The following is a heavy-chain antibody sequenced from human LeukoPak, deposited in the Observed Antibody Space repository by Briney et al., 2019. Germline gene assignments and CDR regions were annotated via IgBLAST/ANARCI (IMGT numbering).Heavy chain of an antibody. CDR3: ARHSTIAAHWFDP. CDR1: GGSISSGGYY. D-gene: IGHD6-6*01. Sequence: SQTLSLTCTVSGGSISSGGYYWSWIRQHPGKGLEWIGYIYYSGSTYYNPSLKSRVTISVDTSKNQFSLKLTSVTAADTAVYYCARHSTIAAHWFDPWGQGTLVTVSS. CDR2: IYYSGST. V-gene: IGHV4-31*03. J-gene: IGHJ5*02.